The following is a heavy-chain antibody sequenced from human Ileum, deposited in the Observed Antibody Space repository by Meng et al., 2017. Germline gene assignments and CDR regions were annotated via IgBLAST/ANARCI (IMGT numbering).Heavy chain of an antibody. D-gene: IGHD3-10*01. J-gene: IGHJ4*02. Sequence: QVQLQESGPGLVKPSVTPPLTCAVSGGSISSSIWWSWGRQPPEKGLEWIGEIHQSGTTNYSPSLKSRLTISVDKSKNQFSLKLQSVTAADTAVYFCARGVVSGSHYNTYWGQGILVTCYS. CDR1: GGSISSSIW. V-gene: IGHV4-4*02. CDR3: ARGVVSGSHYNTY. CDR2: IHQSGTT.